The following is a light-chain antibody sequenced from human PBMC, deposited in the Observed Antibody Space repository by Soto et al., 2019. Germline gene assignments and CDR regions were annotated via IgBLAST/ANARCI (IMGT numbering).Light chain of an antibody. V-gene: IGKV3-11*01. CDR2: DAS. CDR1: QSVSSY. CDR3: QQRSNWPPLT. J-gene: IGKJ4*01. Sequence: EIVLTQSPATLSLSPGERATLSCRASQSVSSYLAWYQQKPGKAPRLLIYDASNRATGIPARFRGSGSGTDFTLTISSLEPEDFAVYYCQQRSNWPPLTFGGGTKVDIK.